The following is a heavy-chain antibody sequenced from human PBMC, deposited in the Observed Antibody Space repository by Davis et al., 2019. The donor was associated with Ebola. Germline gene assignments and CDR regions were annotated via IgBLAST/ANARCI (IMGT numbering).Heavy chain of an antibody. CDR3: AREGGDTAMVTSLFDY. CDR2: ISSSSSTI. J-gene: IGHJ4*02. V-gene: IGHV3-11*04. Sequence: GESLKISCAASGFTFSDYYMSWIRQAPGKGLEWVSYISSSSSTIYYADSVKGRFTISRDNAKNSLYLQMNSLRDEDTAVYYCAREGGDTAMVTSLFDYWGQGTLVTVSS. D-gene: IGHD5-18*01. CDR1: GFTFSDYY.